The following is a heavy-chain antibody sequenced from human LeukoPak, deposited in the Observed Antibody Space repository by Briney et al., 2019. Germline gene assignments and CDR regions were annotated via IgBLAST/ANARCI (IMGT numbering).Heavy chain of an antibody. J-gene: IGHJ4*02. CDR2: INPSGGST. CDR1: GYTFTAYN. Sequence: ASVKVSCKASGYTFTAYNIHWVRQAPGQGLEWMGIINPSGGSTSYAQKFQGRVTMTRDTSTSTVYMELSSLRSEDTAVYYCARAPTRYCSSTSCYMWDYWGQGTLVTVSS. D-gene: IGHD2-2*01. CDR3: ARAPTRYCSSTSCYMWDY. V-gene: IGHV1-46*01.